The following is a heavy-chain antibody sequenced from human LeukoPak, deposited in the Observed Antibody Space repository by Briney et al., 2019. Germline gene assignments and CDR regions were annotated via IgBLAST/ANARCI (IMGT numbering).Heavy chain of an antibody. CDR3: ARDHPGTAMVPYFDY. V-gene: IGHV1-18*01. Sequence: GASVKVSCKASGYTFTSYGISWVRQAPGQGLEWMGWISAYNGDTNYAQKLQGRVTMTTDTSTSTAYMELRSLRSDDTAVYYCARDHPGTAMVPYFDYWGQGTLATVSS. D-gene: IGHD5-18*01. CDR2: ISAYNGDT. CDR1: GYTFTSYG. J-gene: IGHJ4*02.